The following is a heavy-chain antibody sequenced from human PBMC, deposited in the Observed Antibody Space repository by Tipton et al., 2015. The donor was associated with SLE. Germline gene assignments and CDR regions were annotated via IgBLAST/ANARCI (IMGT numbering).Heavy chain of an antibody. Sequence: SLRLSCAASGFTFSSYWMSWVRQAPGKGLEWVASIKQDGSEKYYVDSVKGRFTISRDNAKNSLYLQMNSLRAEDTAVYYCARDSGSSGWYAFDYWGQGTLVTVSS. D-gene: IGHD6-19*01. J-gene: IGHJ4*02. CDR3: ARDSGSSGWYAFDY. CDR1: GFTFSSYW. V-gene: IGHV3-7*01. CDR2: IKQDGSEK.